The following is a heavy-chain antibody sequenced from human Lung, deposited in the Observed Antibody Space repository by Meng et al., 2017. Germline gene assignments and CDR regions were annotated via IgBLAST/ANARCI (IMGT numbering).Heavy chain of an antibody. Sequence: GLLVGAGGGLGKPGGSLRLSCVASGFSFTDAWMSWVRQAPGKGLEWVGRIKSNSDGGTTDYAAPVKGRFTISRDDSKNTLYLQMSGLRIDDTGVYYCTWDDKAVSDYWGQGTLVTVSS. CDR1: GFSFTDAW. CDR2: IKSNSDGGTT. CDR3: TWDDKAVSDY. V-gene: IGHV3-15*01. J-gene: IGHJ4*02. D-gene: IGHD1-26*01.